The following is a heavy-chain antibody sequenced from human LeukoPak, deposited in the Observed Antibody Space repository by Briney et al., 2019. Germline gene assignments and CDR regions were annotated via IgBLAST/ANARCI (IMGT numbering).Heavy chain of an antibody. CDR2: IYSGCST. CDR1: GFNVSSNY. Sequence: GGSLRLFCAASGFNVSSNYMSWVRQPAGKGLAWVSVIYSGCSTYYADSVNGRLSIHSGNSEHTLYLQKTSLRADGTAVYYCAKDMKIVVVITFDYWGQGTLVTVSS. J-gene: IGHJ4*02. CDR3: AKDMKIVVVITFDY. D-gene: IGHD3-22*01. V-gene: IGHV3-53*01.